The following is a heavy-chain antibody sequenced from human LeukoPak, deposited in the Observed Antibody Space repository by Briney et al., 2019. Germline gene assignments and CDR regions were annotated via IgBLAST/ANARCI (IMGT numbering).Heavy chain of an antibody. CDR3: ASASYYYDSSGYLGDY. V-gene: IGHV7-4-1*02. Sequence: GASVKVSCKASGYTFTSYAMNWVRQAPGQGLEWMGWINTNTGNPTYAQGFTGRFVFSLDTSVSTAYLQISSLKAEDTAVYYCASASYYYDSSGYLGDYWGQGTLVTVSS. D-gene: IGHD3-22*01. J-gene: IGHJ4*02. CDR1: GYTFTSYA. CDR2: INTNTGNP.